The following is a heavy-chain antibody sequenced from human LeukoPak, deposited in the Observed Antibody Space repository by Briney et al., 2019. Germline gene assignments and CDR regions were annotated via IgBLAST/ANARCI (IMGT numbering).Heavy chain of an antibody. Sequence: GGSLRLSCAASGLTFSTYWMSWVRQAPGKGLEWVANIKQDGGEEYYVDSVKCRFTISRDNAKNSLYLQMNSLRAEDTAVYYCAREWHATFDYWGQGSLVTVSS. CDR3: AREWHATFDY. V-gene: IGHV3-7*01. J-gene: IGHJ4*02. D-gene: IGHD1-26*01. CDR2: IKQDGGEE. CDR1: GLTFSTYW.